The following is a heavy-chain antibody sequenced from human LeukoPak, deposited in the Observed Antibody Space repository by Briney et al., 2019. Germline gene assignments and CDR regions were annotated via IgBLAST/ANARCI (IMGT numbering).Heavy chain of an antibody. D-gene: IGHD5-12*01. Sequence: GGSLRLSCAASGFTFSSSWMSWVRQAPGKGLEWVAVISYDGSNKYYADSVKGRFTISRDNSKNTLYLQMNSLRAEDTAVYYCAREGGYSGYDQTYYYYYMDVWGKGTTVTISS. CDR2: ISYDGSNK. V-gene: IGHV3-30*03. CDR3: AREGGYSGYDQTYYYYYMDV. CDR1: GFTFSSSW. J-gene: IGHJ6*03.